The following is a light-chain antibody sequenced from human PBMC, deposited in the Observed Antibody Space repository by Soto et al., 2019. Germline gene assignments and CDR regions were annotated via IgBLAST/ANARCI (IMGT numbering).Light chain of an antibody. CDR1: QSVSFSC. J-gene: IGKJ1*01. CDR2: GAS. CDR3: QQYGTSPRT. Sequence: DIVLTQSPGTLSLSPGERATLSCRASQSVSFSCLAWYQQKPGQAPRHLIFGASNRATGIPDRFSGSGSGTDFTLTIPRLEPEDFAVYYCQQYGTSPRTFGQGTRVEIK. V-gene: IGKV3-20*01.